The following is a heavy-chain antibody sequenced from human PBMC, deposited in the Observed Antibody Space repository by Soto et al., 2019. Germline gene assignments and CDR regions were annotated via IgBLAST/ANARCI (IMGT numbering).Heavy chain of an antibody. CDR1: GFTFSSYG. Sequence: GGSLRLSCAASGFTFSSYGMHWVRQAPGKGLEWVAVISYDGSNKYYADSVKGRFTISRDNSKNTLYLQMNSLRAEDTAVYYCAKDRIAATPGIRRHEYYFYYGMDVWGQGTTVTVSS. J-gene: IGHJ6*02. V-gene: IGHV3-30*18. CDR3: AKDRIAATPGIRRHEYYFYYGMDV. CDR2: ISYDGSNK. D-gene: IGHD6-13*01.